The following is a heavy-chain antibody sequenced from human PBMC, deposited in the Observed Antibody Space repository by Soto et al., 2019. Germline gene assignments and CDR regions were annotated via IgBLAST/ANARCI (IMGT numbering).Heavy chain of an antibody. V-gene: IGHV1-2*02. CDR3: AREAYPSSTSCPRDY. CDR2: INPNSGGT. J-gene: IGHJ4*02. D-gene: IGHD2-2*01. Sequence: ASVKVSCKASGYPFTGYYMHWVRQAPGQGLEWMGWINPNSGGTNYAQKFQGRVTMTRDTSISTAYMELSRLRSDDTAAYHCAREAYPSSTSCPRDYWGQGTLVTVSS. CDR1: GYPFTGYY.